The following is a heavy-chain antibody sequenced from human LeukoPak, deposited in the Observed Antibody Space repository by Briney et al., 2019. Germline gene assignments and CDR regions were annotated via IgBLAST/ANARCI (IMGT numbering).Heavy chain of an antibody. Sequence: GRSLRLSCAASGFTFSSYGMHVVRQAPSKGLEWVAVTWYDGSNKYYADSVKGRFTISRDNSKNTLYLQMNSLRAEDTAVYYCARAEGDYDSSGNHAFDIWGQGTMVTVSS. CDR3: ARAEGDYDSSGNHAFDI. J-gene: IGHJ3*02. CDR1: GFTFSSYG. CDR2: TWYDGSNK. V-gene: IGHV3-33*01. D-gene: IGHD3-22*01.